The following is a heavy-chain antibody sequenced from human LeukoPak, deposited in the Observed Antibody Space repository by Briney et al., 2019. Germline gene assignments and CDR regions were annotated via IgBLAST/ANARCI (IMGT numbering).Heavy chain of an antibody. V-gene: IGHV3-21*01. Sequence: GGSLRLSCAASGFTFSSYSMNWVRQAPGKGLEWVSSISRSSNYIYYADSVKDRFTISRDNAKNLLYLQMNSLRDEETAEYYCERFSSSSSDYWGQGTLVTVSS. CDR3: ERFSSSSSDY. CDR1: GFTFSSYS. D-gene: IGHD6-13*01. CDR2: ISRSSNYI. J-gene: IGHJ4*02.